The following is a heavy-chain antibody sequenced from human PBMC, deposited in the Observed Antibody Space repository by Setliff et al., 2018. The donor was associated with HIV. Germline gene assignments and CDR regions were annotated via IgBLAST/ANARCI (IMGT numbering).Heavy chain of an antibody. D-gene: IGHD5-12*01. J-gene: IGHJ3*02. CDR1: GGTISSSDYY. CDR2: IYYSGTT. CDR3: ARDHSGYDPDAFDI. Sequence: PSETLSLTCTVSGGTISSSDYYWGWIRQPPGKGLEWIGSIYYSGTTYYNPSLKSRVTISVDTSKNQFSLKLSSVTAADTAVYYCARDHSGYDPDAFDIWGQGTMVTVSS. V-gene: IGHV4-39*07.